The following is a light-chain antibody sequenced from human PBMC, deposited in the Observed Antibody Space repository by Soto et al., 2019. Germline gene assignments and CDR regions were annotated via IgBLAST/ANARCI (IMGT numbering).Light chain of an antibody. Sequence: EIVLTQSPGTLSLSPGERATLSCRASQSVTSNYLAWYQQKPGQAPRLLVYGASSRATGISDRCSGSGSGTDFTLTISRLEPEDFAVYYCQQYGSSPPTWTFGQGTRVDIK. CDR2: GAS. V-gene: IGKV3-20*01. CDR3: QQYGSSPPTWT. CDR1: QSVTSNY. J-gene: IGKJ1*01.